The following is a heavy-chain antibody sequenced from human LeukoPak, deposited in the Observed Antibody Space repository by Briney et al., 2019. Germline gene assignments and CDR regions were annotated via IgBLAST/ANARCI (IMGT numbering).Heavy chain of an antibody. CDR2: ISWNSGSR. D-gene: IGHD3-10*01. CDR1: GFTFDDYA. V-gene: IGHV3-9*01. Sequence: GRSLRLSCAASGFTFDDYATHWVRQAPGKGLEWVSGISWNSGSRDYADSVKGRFTISRDNAKNSLYLQMNSLRAEDTAVYYCANITYYVSGSYHIWEEEFYYYYVTDVWGQGTTVTVSS. J-gene: IGHJ6*02. CDR3: ANITYYVSGSYHIWEEEFYYYYVTDV.